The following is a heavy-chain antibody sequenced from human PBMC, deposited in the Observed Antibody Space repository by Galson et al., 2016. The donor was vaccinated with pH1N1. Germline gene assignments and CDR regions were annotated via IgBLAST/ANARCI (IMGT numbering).Heavy chain of an antibody. D-gene: IGHD1-7*01. Sequence: SLRLSCAASGFTLSRYPISWVRQAPGKGLEWVSALHNGNTYNAESVKGRFTISRDKSKTTLYLHMNTLRVEDTAVYYCANVDWNYPGGVWGQGTTVTVAS. CDR3: ANVDWNYPGGV. J-gene: IGHJ6*02. CDR2: LHNGNT. CDR1: GFTLSRYP. V-gene: IGHV3-23*05.